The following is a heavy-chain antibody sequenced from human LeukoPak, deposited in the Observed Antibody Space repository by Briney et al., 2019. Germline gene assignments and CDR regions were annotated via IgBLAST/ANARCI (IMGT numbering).Heavy chain of an antibody. D-gene: IGHD5/OR15-5a*01. Sequence: LSLTCSVSGVSISNYYWTWVRQAPGQGLEWVSVIYFGGTTYYADSVKGRFTISRDNSKNTVYLQMNSLRVEDTAVYYCARGDGVYVYWGQGTLVTVSS. CDR2: IYFGGTT. CDR3: ARGDGVYVY. J-gene: IGHJ4*02. CDR1: GVSISNYY. V-gene: IGHV3-53*01.